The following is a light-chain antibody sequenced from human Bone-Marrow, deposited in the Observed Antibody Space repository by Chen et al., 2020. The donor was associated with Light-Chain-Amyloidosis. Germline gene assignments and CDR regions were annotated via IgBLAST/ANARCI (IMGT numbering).Light chain of an antibody. V-gene: IGKV3-20*01. CDR3: QQYGTSPLT. J-gene: IGKJ4*01. CDR2: GSS. CDR1: QTISSNY. Sequence: EIVLMQSPGTLSLSPGEGANLPSGAKQTISSNYLTWYQQKFGQAPRLLIYGSSSRATGIPDRFTGSGSGTDFTLTINRLEPEDFAMYYCQQYGTSPLTFGGGTKVEIK.